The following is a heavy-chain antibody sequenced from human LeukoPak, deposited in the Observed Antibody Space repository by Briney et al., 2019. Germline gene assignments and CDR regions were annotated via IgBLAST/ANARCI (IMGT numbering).Heavy chain of an antibody. CDR3: ASHPPYGETLDY. CDR2: IYHSGST. J-gene: IGHJ4*02. Sequence: SGTLSLTCAVSGGSISSSNWWSWVRQPPGKGLEWIGEIYHSGSTNYNPSLKSRVAISVDKSKNQFSLKLSSVTAADTAVYYCASHPPYGETLDYWGQGTLVTVSS. CDR1: GGSISSSNW. D-gene: IGHD4-17*01. V-gene: IGHV4-4*02.